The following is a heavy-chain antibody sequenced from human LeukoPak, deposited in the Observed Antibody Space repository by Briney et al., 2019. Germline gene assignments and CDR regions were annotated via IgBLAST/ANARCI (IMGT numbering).Heavy chain of an antibody. CDR1: GFTFSSYA. CDR2: ISYDGSNK. J-gene: IGHJ4*02. V-gene: IGHV3-30-3*01. Sequence: GVSLRLSCAASGFTFSSYAMHWVRQAPGKGLEWVAVISYDGSNKYYADSVKGRFTISRDNSKNTLYLQMNSLRAEDTAVYYCARDQGMDYYFDYWGQGTLVTVSS. CDR3: ARDQGMDYYFDY. D-gene: IGHD3/OR15-3a*01.